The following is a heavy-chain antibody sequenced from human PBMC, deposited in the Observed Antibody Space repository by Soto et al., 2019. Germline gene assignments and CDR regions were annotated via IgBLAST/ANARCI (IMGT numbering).Heavy chain of an antibody. CDR3: ARSGITIFGVVIEEDAFDI. V-gene: IGHV4-34*01. D-gene: IGHD3-3*01. CDR2: INHSGST. J-gene: IGHJ3*02. Sequence: SSETLSLTCAVYGGSFSGYYWSWIRQPPGKGLEWIGEINHSGSTNYNPSLKSRVTISVDTSKNQFSLKLSSVTAADTAVYYCARSGITIFGVVIEEDAFDIWGQGTMVTVSS. CDR1: GGSFSGYY.